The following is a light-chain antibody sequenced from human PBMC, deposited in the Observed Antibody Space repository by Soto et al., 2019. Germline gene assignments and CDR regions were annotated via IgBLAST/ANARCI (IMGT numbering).Light chain of an antibody. J-gene: IGKJ4*01. CDR1: QSISSY. CDR2: AAS. Sequence: DIQMTQSPSSLSASVGDRVSITCRASQSISSYLNWYQQKPGKAPKLLIYAASSLQGGVPSRLSGSGSGTDFTLTISSLQPEDFATYYCQQSYSSPLTFGGGTKVDI. V-gene: IGKV1-39*01. CDR3: QQSYSSPLT.